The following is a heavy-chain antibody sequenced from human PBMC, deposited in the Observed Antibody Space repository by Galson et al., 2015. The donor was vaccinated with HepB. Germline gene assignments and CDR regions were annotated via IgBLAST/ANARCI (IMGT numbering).Heavy chain of an antibody. CDR2: ISSSSSTI. J-gene: IGHJ6*02. V-gene: IGHV3-48*02. D-gene: IGHD3-10*01. CDR1: GFTFSSYS. Sequence: SLRLSCAASGFTFSSYSMNWVRQAPGKGLEWVSYISSSSSTIYYADSVKGRFTISRDNAKNSLYLQMNSLRDEDTAVYYCARPLHYGSGSYYNQHGYGMDVWGQGTTVTVSS. CDR3: ARPLHYGSGSYYNQHGYGMDV.